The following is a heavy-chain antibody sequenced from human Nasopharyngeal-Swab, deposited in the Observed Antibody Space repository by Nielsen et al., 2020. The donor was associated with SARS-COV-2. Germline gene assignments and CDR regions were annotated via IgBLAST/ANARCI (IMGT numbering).Heavy chain of an antibody. Sequence: WIRQPPGKGLEWIGEINHSGSTNYNPSLKSRVTISVDTSKNQFSLKLSSVTAADTAVYYCARGRGSSPSRVYYYYTDVWGKGTTVTVSS. CDR3: ARGRGSSPSRVYYYYTDV. D-gene: IGHD6-6*01. J-gene: IGHJ6*03. CDR2: INHSGST. V-gene: IGHV4-34*01.